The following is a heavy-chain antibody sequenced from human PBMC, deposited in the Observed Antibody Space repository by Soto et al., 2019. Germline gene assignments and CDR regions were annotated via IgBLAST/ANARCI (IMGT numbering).Heavy chain of an antibody. CDR1: GGSISSGDYY. D-gene: IGHD3-22*01. V-gene: IGHV4-30-4*01. CDR2: IYYSGST. CDR3: ARAPYYYDSSGYFRAVFYFDY. J-gene: IGHJ4*02. Sequence: PSETLSLTCTVSGGSISSGDYYWSWIRQPPGKGLEWIGYIYYSGSTYYNPSLKSRVTISVDTSKNQFSLKLSSVTAADTAVYYCARAPYYYDSSGYFRAVFYFDYWGQGTLVTVSS.